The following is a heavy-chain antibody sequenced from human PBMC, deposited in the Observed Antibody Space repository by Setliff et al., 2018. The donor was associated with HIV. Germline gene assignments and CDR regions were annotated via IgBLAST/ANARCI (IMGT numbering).Heavy chain of an antibody. Sequence: ASETLSLTCAVYGESLSGYYWSWIRQPPGKGLEWIGEISHSRSTNYNQSLQSRVTISVEKSKNQFSLNLSSVTAADTAVYYCASSYDPNYYVSGSYHRHQWMYFDYWGQGMLVTVSS. D-gene: IGHD3-10*01. CDR1: GESLSGYY. V-gene: IGHV4-34*01. J-gene: IGHJ4*02. CDR2: ISHSRST. CDR3: ASSYDPNYYVSGSYHRHQWMYFDY.